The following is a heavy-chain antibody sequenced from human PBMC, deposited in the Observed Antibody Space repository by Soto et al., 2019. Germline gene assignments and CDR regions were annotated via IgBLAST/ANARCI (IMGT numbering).Heavy chain of an antibody. CDR2: ISSNGGTT. J-gene: IGHJ3*01. CDR1: GFTFSSYA. Sequence: PGGSLRLSCSASGFTFSSYAIHWVRQAPGKGLEYVSAISSNGGTTYYADSVKGRFTISRDNSKNTLYLQMSSLRAEDKAVYYCVKLSGGAPHWGQGTMVTVSS. CDR3: VKLSGGAPH. D-gene: IGHD1-26*01. V-gene: IGHV3-64D*06.